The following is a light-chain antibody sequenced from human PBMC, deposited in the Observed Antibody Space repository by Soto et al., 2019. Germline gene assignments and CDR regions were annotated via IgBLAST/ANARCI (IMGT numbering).Light chain of an antibody. CDR3: QQYGSSPT. J-gene: IGKJ1*01. V-gene: IGKV3-20*01. Sequence: ENVLTQSPGTLSLSPGERATLSCRASQSVSSSYLAWYQHTPGQAPRLLIYGASTRATGIPDRFSGSGSGTDFTLTISRLEPEDFAVYYCQQYGSSPTFGQGTKVEIK. CDR1: QSVSSSY. CDR2: GAS.